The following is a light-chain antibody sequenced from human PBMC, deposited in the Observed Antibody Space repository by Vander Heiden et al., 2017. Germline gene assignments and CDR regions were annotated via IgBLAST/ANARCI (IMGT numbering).Light chain of an antibody. CDR2: GNS. CDR1: SSNIGAGYD. J-gene: IGLJ2*01. CDR3: QSYDSSLSDLV. Sequence: QSVLTQPPSVSGAPGPRVTISCTGSSSNIGAGYDVHWYQQLPGTAPKLLIYGNSNRPSGVPDRFSGSKSGTSASLAITGLQAEDEADYYCQSYDSSLSDLVFGGGTKLTVL. V-gene: IGLV1-40*01.